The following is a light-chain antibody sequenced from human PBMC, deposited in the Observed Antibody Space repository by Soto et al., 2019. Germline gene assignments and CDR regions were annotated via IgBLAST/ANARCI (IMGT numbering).Light chain of an antibody. CDR1: SRDVGSYNL. CDR2: EVT. V-gene: IGLV2-23*02. Sequence: QSVLTQSASVSGSPGQSITISCTGTSRDVGSYNLVSWYQQHPGKAPKLMIYEVTKRPSGVSNRFSGSKSGNTASLTISGLQAEDEADYYCCSYAGSSTFYVFGTGTKVTVL. J-gene: IGLJ1*01. CDR3: CSYAGSSTFYV.